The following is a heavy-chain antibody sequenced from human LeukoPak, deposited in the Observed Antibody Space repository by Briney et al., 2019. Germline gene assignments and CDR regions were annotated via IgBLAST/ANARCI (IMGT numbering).Heavy chain of an antibody. J-gene: IGHJ4*02. CDR3: AKHRPELRFLEWPQGDFDY. D-gene: IGHD3-3*01. CDR1: GFTFSSYA. V-gene: IGHV3-23*01. Sequence: QSGGSLRLSCAASGFTFSSYAMSWVRQAPGKGLEWVSAISGSGGSTYYADSVKGRFTISRDNSKNTLYLQMNSLRAEDTAVYYCAKHRPELRFLEWPQGDFDYWGQGTLVTVSS. CDR2: ISGSGGST.